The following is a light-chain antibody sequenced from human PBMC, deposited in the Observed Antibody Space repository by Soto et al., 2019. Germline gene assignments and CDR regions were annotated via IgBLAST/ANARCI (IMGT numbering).Light chain of an antibody. CDR2: DAS. V-gene: IGKV3-11*01. J-gene: IGKJ5*01. CDR1: QSVSSY. CDR3: QQRSNLIT. Sequence: EIVLTQSPATLSLSPGEIATLYCRASQSVSSYLAWYQQKPGQAPRLLIYDASNRATGIPARFSGSGSGTDFTLTISSLEPEDFAVYYCQQRSNLITFGQGTRLENK.